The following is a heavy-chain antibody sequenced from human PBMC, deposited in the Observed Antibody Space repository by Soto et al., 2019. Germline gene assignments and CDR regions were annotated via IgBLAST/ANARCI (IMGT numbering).Heavy chain of an antibody. D-gene: IGHD2-8*01. Sequence: PSETLSLTCTFSVGSIISYYWSWIRQPPGKGLEWIGYIYYSGSTNYNPSLKSRVTISVDTSKNQFSLKLSSVTAADTAVYYCAREGGYCTNGVCYKENWFDPWGQGTLVTVSS. CDR3: AREGGYCTNGVCYKENWFDP. J-gene: IGHJ5*02. V-gene: IGHV4-59*01. CDR1: VGSIISYY. CDR2: IYYSGST.